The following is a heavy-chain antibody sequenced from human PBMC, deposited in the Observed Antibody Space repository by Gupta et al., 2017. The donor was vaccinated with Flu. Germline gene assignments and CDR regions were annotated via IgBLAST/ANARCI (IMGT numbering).Heavy chain of an antibody. V-gene: IGHV3-23*01. J-gene: IGHJ6*02. Sequence: QAPGKGLEWVSCITGSGAATYYADSVEGRFSISRDNSNSTLYLQMNSLRAEDTAVYYCAKDDYLNYYYHGMDVWGQGTTVTVSS. CDR3: AKDDYLNYYYHGMDV. D-gene: IGHD3-16*01. CDR2: ITGSGAAT.